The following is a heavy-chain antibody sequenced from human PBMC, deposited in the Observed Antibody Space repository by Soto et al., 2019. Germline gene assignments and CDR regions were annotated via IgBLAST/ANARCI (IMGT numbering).Heavy chain of an antibody. J-gene: IGHJ6*02. Sequence: ASVKVSCKASGYTFTSYGISWVRQAPGQGLEWMGWISAYNGNTNYAQKLQGRVTMTTDTSTSTAYMELRSLRSDDTAVYYCARGAYNWNYYYYGMDVWGQGTTVTVPS. CDR2: ISAYNGNT. V-gene: IGHV1-18*04. CDR1: GYTFTSYG. D-gene: IGHD1-20*01. CDR3: ARGAYNWNYYYYGMDV.